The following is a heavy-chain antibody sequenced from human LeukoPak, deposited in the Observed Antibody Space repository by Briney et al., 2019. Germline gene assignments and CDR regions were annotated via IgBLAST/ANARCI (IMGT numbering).Heavy chain of an antibody. J-gene: IGHJ4*02. CDR2: TNPNSGGT. Sequence: ASVKVSCKASGYTFTGYYMHWVRQAPGQGLEWMGRTNPNSGGTNYAQKFQGRVTMTRDTSISTAYMELSRLRSDDTAVYYCASQYYYGSGSYQDYWGQGTLVTVSS. D-gene: IGHD3-10*01. CDR1: GYTFTGYY. V-gene: IGHV1-2*06. CDR3: ASQYYYGSGSYQDY.